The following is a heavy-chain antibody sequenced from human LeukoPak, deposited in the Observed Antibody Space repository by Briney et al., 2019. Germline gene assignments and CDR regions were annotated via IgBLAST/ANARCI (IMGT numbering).Heavy chain of an antibody. J-gene: IGHJ4*02. CDR2: ISGSGGRT. D-gene: IGHD3-22*01. CDR1: GFTFSSYG. CDR3: VRDDLNYYYDSSGYRV. Sequence: GGSLRLSCAASGFTFSSYGMSWVRQAPGKGLEWVSGISGSGGRTYYADFVKGRFTISRDNAKNTLYLQMNSLRAEDTAVYYCVRDDLNYYYDSSGYRVWGQGTLVTVSS. V-gene: IGHV3-23*01.